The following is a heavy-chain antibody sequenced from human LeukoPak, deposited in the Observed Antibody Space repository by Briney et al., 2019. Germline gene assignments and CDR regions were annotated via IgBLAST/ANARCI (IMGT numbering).Heavy chain of an antibody. CDR1: GFTFSSFW. Sequence: GGSLRLSCAASGFTFSSFWMNWVRQAPGKGLVWVSRISSGGSGTTYADSVKGRFTISRDNAKNTLYLQMNSLRAEDTAVYYCARDIDYWGQGTLVAVSS. J-gene: IGHJ4*02. CDR3: ARDIDY. CDR2: ISSGGSGT. V-gene: IGHV3-74*01.